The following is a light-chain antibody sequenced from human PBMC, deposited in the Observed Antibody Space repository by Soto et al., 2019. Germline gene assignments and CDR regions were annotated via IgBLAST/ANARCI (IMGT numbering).Light chain of an antibody. CDR3: CSYAGSYSWV. Sequence: QSVLTQPPSASGSPGQSVTISCTGTSSDVGGHNYVSWYQQHPGKAPKLIIYDVNKRPSGVPDRFSGSKSGNTASLTISGLQADDESDYYCCSYAGSYSWVFGGGTQLTVL. V-gene: IGLV2-11*01. CDR1: SSDVGGHNY. J-gene: IGLJ3*02. CDR2: DVN.